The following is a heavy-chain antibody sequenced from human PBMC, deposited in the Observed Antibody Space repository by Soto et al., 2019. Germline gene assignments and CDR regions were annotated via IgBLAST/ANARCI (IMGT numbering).Heavy chain of an antibody. CDR2: IYYSGST. Sequence: PSETLSLTCTVSGGSISSGDYYWSWIRQPPGNGLEWIGYIYYSGSTYYNPSLKSRVTISVDTSKNQFSLKLSSVTAADTAVYYCARGPPVYSSSWYGIGYWGQGTLVTVSS. J-gene: IGHJ4*02. CDR3: ARGPPVYSSSWYGIGY. V-gene: IGHV4-30-4*01. CDR1: GGSISSGDYY. D-gene: IGHD6-13*01.